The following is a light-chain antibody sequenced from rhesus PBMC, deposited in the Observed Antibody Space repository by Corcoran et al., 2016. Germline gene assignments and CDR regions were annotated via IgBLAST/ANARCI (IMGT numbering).Light chain of an antibody. CDR3: QQHNGYPHG. J-gene: IGKJ2*01. V-gene: IGKV1S14*01. CDR1: QGISND. CDR2: YAS. Sequence: DIQMTQSPSSLSAAVGDTVTITCRASQGISNDLAWYQQKPGKAPKPRIYYASKLESGAPSRFSGSGAGTDLPLTIHSLPPEYFATYYCQQHNGYPHGFDQGTKVEIK.